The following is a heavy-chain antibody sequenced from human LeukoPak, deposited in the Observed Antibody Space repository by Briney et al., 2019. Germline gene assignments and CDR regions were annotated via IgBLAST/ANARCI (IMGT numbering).Heavy chain of an antibody. Sequence: GGFLRLSCAASGFTFSSYATHWVRQAPGKGLEWVAVISYDGSNKYYADSVKGRFTISRDNSKNTLYLQMNSLRAEDTAVYYCARVMSGYYVVLDIWGQGTMVTVSS. CDR2: ISYDGSNK. CDR1: GFTFSSYA. CDR3: ARVMSGYYVVLDI. D-gene: IGHD3-3*01. J-gene: IGHJ3*02. V-gene: IGHV3-30-3*01.